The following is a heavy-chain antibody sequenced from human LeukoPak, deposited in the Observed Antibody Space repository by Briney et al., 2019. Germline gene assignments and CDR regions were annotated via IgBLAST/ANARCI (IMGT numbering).Heavy chain of an antibody. J-gene: IGHJ6*03. Sequence: ASVKVSCKVSGYTLTELSMHWVRQAPGKGLEWMGGFDPEDSETIYAQKFQGRVTMTEDTSTDTAYMELSSLRSEDTAAYYCATRAYSNYVRGYYYYMDVWGKGTTVTVSS. V-gene: IGHV1-24*01. D-gene: IGHD4-11*01. CDR3: ATRAYSNYVRGYYYYMDV. CDR2: FDPEDSET. CDR1: GYTLTELS.